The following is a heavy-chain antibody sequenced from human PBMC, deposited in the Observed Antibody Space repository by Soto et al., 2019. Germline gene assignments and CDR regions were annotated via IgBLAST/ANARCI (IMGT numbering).Heavy chain of an antibody. CDR1: GGTFSSYA. Sequence: AASVKVSCKASGGTFSSYAISWVRQAPGQGLEWMGGIIPIFGTANYAQKFQGRVTITADESTSTAYMELSSLRSEDTAVYYCARETYYDFWSGYSGFDYWGQGTLVTVSS. V-gene: IGHV1-69*13. J-gene: IGHJ4*02. CDR2: IIPIFGTA. CDR3: ARETYYDFWSGYSGFDY. D-gene: IGHD3-3*01.